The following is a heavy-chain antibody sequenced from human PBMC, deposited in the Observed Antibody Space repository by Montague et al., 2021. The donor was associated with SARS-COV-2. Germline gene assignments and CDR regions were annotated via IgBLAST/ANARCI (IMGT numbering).Heavy chain of an antibody. CDR2: IYSSGTT. CDR1: GGSIGTSSHF. V-gene: IGHV4-39*07. J-gene: IGHJ4*02. Sequence: SETLSLTCTASGGSIGTSSHFWGWVRQPPGKGLEWIGIIYSSGTTSYIPSLKSRLTISSDTSKNQFSLRLASVTAADTAVYYCARFREAGDVLDYWGQGNPVTVSS. CDR3: ARFREAGDVLDY. D-gene: IGHD7-27*01.